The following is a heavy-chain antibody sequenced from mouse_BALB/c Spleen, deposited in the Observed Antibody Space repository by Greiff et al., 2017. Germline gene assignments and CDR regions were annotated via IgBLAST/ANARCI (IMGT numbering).Heavy chain of an antibody. CDR2: INPSTGYT. D-gene: IGHD2-14*01. V-gene: IGHV1-7*01. CDR1: GYTFTSYW. CDR3: ARSDRYENYYAMDY. J-gene: IGHJ4*01. Sequence: VQLQQSGPELVKPGASVKMSCKASGYTFTSYWMHWVKQRPGQGLEWIGYINPSTGYTEYNQKFKDKATLTADKSSSTAYMQLSSLTSEDSAVYYCARSDRYENYYAMDYWGQGTSVTVSS.